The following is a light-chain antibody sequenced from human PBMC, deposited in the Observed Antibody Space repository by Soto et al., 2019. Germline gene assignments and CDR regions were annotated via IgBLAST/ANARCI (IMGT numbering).Light chain of an antibody. CDR3: QVWDGSSDNVV. CDR2: YDR. Sequence: SYELTQPPSVSVAPXXXARVTCGXXXIGDNSVHWYQQKPGQAPVLVIYYDRDRPSGIPERFSGSNSGNTATLTISRVEAGDEADYYCQVWDGSSDNVVFGGGTKLTVL. J-gene: IGLJ2*01. CDR1: XIGDNS. V-gene: IGLV3-21*04.